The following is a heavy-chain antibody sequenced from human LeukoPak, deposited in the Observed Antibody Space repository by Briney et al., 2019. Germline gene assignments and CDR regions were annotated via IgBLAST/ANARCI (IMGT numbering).Heavy chain of an antibody. CDR2: IYYSGST. V-gene: IGHV4-59*01. CDR1: GGSISSYY. D-gene: IGHD3-3*01. Sequence: PSETLSLTCTVSGGSISSYYWSWLRQPPGKGLEWIGYIYYSGSTNYNPSLKSRVTISVDTSKNQFSLKLSSVTAADTAVYYCARITIFGVALDYWGQGTLVTVSP. CDR3: ARITIFGVALDY. J-gene: IGHJ4*02.